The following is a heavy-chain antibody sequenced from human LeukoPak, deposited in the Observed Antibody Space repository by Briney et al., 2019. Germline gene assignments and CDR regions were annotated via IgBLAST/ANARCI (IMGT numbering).Heavy chain of an antibody. D-gene: IGHD3-16*01. CDR3: ARRGGLSSGRGFDH. CDR1: GFDFNYYD. V-gene: IGHV3-21*01. J-gene: IGHJ4*02. Sequence: GGSLRLSCFASGFDFNYYDMDWVRQAPGKGLEWVSSISSKSTYIDSADSTKGRFTISRDNANNSVFLQMSSLRPEDTAVYYCARRGGLSSGRGFDHWGQGPLVPVSS. CDR2: ISSKSTYI.